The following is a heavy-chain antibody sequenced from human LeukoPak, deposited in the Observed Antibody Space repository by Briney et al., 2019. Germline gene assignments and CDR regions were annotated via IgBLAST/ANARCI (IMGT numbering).Heavy chain of an antibody. CDR1: GYTFTGYY. D-gene: IGHD2-21*02. Sequence: ASVKVSCKASGYTFTGYYMHWVRQAPGQGLEWMGWINPNSGGTNYAQKFQGRVTMTRDTSISTAYMELSRLRSDDTAVYYCARTYCGGDCYYAFDIWGQGTLVTVSS. J-gene: IGHJ4*02. V-gene: IGHV1-2*02. CDR2: INPNSGGT. CDR3: ARTYCGGDCYYAFDI.